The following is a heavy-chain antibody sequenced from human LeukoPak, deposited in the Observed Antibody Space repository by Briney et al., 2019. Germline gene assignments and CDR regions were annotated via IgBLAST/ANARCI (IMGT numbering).Heavy chain of an antibody. CDR3: ARFDGGFDS. J-gene: IGHJ4*02. V-gene: IGHV3-21*05. CDR1: GFTFKSFV. D-gene: IGHD3-9*01. CDR2: ISKRSGHI. Sequence: PGGSLRPSCAASGFTFKSFVMGWVRQAPGRGLEWVSYISKRSGHIYHTDSVEGRFTTSRDNANDSVYLQMNNLRVEDTAIYFCARFDGGFDSWGQGTLVTVSS.